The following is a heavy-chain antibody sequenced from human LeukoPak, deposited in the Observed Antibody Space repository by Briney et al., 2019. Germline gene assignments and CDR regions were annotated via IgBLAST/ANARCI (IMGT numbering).Heavy chain of an antibody. V-gene: IGHV7-4-1*02. CDR2: INTNTGNP. CDR3: ARDLGAAAGMIDY. J-gene: IGHJ4*02. CDR1: GYNLTELS. D-gene: IGHD6-13*01. Sequence: GASVKVSCKVSGYNLTELSMHWVRQAPGQGLEWMGWINTNTGNPTYAQGFTGRFVFSLDTSVSTAYLQISSLKAEDTAVYYCARDLGAAAGMIDYWGQGTLVTVSS.